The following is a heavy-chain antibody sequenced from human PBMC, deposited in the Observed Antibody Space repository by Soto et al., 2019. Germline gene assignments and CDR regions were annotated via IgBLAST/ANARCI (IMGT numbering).Heavy chain of an antibody. D-gene: IGHD3-16*02. V-gene: IGHV3-21*04. CDR1: GFTFSSYS. CDR2: ISSSSSYI. CDR3: AKWIIGSKHYYYYYMDV. J-gene: IGHJ6*03. Sequence: GGSLRLSCAASGFTFSSYSMNWVRQAPGKGLEWVSSISSSSSYIYYADSVKGRFTISRDNAKNPLYLQMNSLRAEDTAVYYCAKWIIGSKHYYYYYMDVWGKGTTVTVSS.